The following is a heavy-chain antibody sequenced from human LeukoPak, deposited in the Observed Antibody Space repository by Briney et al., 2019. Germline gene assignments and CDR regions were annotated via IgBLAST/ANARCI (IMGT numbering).Heavy chain of an antibody. D-gene: IGHD3-10*01. V-gene: IGHV3-21*01. CDR3: ARGSPYYYGSGSYYKARDYYYGMDV. CDR1: GFTLSSYS. Sequence: GGSLRLSCAASGFTLSSYSMNWVRQAPGKGLEWVSSISSSSSYIYYADSVKGRFTISRDNAKNSLYLQMNSLRAEDTAVYYCARGSPYYYGSGSYYKARDYYYGMDVWGQGTTVTVSS. CDR2: ISSSSSYI. J-gene: IGHJ6*02.